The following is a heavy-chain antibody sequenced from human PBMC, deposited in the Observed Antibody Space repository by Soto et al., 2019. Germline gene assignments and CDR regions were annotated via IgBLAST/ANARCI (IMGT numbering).Heavy chain of an antibody. CDR2: ISGRGSST. CDR3: AREKYYYDKSGYYSSYLDS. D-gene: IGHD3-22*01. J-gene: IGHJ4*02. V-gene: IGHV3-23*01. CDR1: GFTFSNYA. Sequence: EGQVLESGGGLVQPGGSLRLSCGASGFTFSNYAMNWVRQAPGKGLEWVSGISGRGSSTYYADSVKGRFTISRANSQNTIYLQMNSLRAEDTAVYYCAREKYYYDKSGYYSSYLDSWGQGTPVTVSS.